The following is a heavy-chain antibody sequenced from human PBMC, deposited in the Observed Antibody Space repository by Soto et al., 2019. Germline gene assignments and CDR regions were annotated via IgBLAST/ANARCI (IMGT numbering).Heavy chain of an antibody. J-gene: IGHJ4*02. Sequence: QVQLVQSGAEVKKPGSSVKVSCKASGGTFSSYIISWVRQAPGQGLEWMGRIIPILGIANYAQKFQGRVTIXXDKSTSTAYMELSSLRSEDTAVYYCARFPQTAIVGAPYFDYWGQGTLVTVSS. CDR2: IIPILGIA. D-gene: IGHD1-26*01. CDR1: GGTFSSYI. V-gene: IGHV1-69*02. CDR3: ARFPQTAIVGAPYFDY.